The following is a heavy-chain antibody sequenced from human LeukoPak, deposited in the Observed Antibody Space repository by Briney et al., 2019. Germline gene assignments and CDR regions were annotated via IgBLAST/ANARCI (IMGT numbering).Heavy chain of an antibody. CDR1: GGSISSYY. J-gene: IGHJ6*02. CDR2: IYYSGST. CDR3: ARVVVVVPDYYYYGMDV. D-gene: IGHD2-2*01. Sequence: SETLSLTCTVSGGSISSYYWSWIRQPPGKGLEWIGYIYYSGSTNYNPSLKSRVTISVDTSKNQFSLKLSSVTAADTAVYYCARVVVVVPDYYYYGMDVWGQGTTVTVS. V-gene: IGHV4-59*01.